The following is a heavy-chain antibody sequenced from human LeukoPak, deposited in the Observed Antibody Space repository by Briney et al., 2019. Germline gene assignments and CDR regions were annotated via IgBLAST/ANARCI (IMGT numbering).Heavy chain of an antibody. CDR1: GYTFTGYY. CDR2: INPNSGGT. Sequence: ASVKASCKASGYTFTGYYMHWVRQAPGQGLEWMGWINPNSGGTNYAQKFQGRVTMTRDTSISTAYMELSRLRSDDTAVYYCAIVPLYYYYGMDVWGQGTTVTVSS. CDR3: AIVPLYYYYGMDV. J-gene: IGHJ6*02. V-gene: IGHV1-2*02.